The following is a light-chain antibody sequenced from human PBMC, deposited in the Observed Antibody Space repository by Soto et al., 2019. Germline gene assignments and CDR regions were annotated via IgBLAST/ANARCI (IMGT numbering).Light chain of an antibody. CDR1: QSVSSK. CDR3: QQYNTWPRT. Sequence: EIVMTQSPATLSVSPGERATLSCRASQSVSSKLGWYQQKPGQAPRLLIYGASIRATGIPARFSGSGSGTEFTLTISSLQSVAVYYCQQYNTWPRTFGPGTKVDIK. J-gene: IGKJ3*01. CDR2: GAS. V-gene: IGKV3-15*01.